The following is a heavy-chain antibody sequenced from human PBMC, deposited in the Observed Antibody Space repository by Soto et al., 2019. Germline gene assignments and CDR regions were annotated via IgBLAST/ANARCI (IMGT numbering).Heavy chain of an antibody. CDR3: AHLVGATTYYGMDV. D-gene: IGHD1-26*01. CDR2: IYHSGST. V-gene: IGHV4-30-2*01. J-gene: IGHJ6*02. CDR1: GGSISSGGYS. Sequence: PSETLSLTCAVSGGSISSGGYSWSWIRQPPGKGLEWIGYIYHSGSTYYNPSLKSRVTISVDRSKNQFSPKLSSVTAADTAVYYCAHLVGATTYYGMDVWGQGTTVTVSS.